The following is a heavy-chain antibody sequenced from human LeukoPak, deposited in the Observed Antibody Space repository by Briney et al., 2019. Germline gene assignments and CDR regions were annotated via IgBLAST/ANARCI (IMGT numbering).Heavy chain of an antibody. J-gene: IGHJ4*02. V-gene: IGHV3-48*03. Sequence: PGGPLRLSCAASGFTFSSYEMNWVRQAPGKGLEWVSYISSSGSTIYYADSVKGRFTISRDNAKNSLYLQMNSLRAEDTAVYYCARDRWFGELSADPLGHFDYWGQGTLVTVSS. CDR1: GFTFSSYE. D-gene: IGHD3-10*01. CDR3: ARDRWFGELSADPLGHFDY. CDR2: ISSSGSTI.